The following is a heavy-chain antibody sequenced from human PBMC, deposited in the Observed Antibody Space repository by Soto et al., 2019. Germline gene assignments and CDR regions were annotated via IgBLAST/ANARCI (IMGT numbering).Heavy chain of an antibody. Sequence: GGSLRLSCAASGFTFSSYAMSWVRQAPGKGLEWVSAISGSGGSTYYADYVKGRFTISRDNSKNTLYLQMNSLRVEDMAVYYCAKAADSSGYYALYYYGMDVWGQGTLVTVSS. CDR3: AKAADSSGYYALYYYGMDV. CDR2: ISGSGGST. V-gene: IGHV3-23*01. J-gene: IGHJ6*02. D-gene: IGHD3-22*01. CDR1: GFTFSSYA.